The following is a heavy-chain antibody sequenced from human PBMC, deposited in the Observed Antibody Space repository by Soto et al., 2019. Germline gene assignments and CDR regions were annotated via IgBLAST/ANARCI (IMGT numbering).Heavy chain of an antibody. CDR2: ISGSGDST. D-gene: IGHD3-16*01. V-gene: IGHV3-23*01. CDR3: SKDHWGSY. CDR1: GFTFSTYA. J-gene: IGHJ4*02. Sequence: EVQLLESGGGLVQPGGSLRLSCAASGFTFSTYAMSWVRQAPGKGLEWVSAISGSGDSTFYADSVKGRFTISRDNSKNTLYLQITTLRVDDTALYHCSKDHWGSYSGQGTLVTVSS.